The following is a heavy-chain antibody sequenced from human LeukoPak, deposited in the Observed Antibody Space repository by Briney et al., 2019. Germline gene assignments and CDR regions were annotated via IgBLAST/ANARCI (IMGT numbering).Heavy chain of an antibody. CDR3: ARGGRYFDWLSLWGDAFDI. CDR1: RYTFTSYD. Sequence: ASVKVSCKASRYTFTSYDINWVRQATGQGLEWMGWMNPNSGNTGYAQKFQGRVTMTRNTSISTAYMELSSLRSEDTAVYYCARGGRYFDWLSLWGDAFDIWGQGTMVTVSS. J-gene: IGHJ3*02. V-gene: IGHV1-8*01. D-gene: IGHD3-9*01. CDR2: MNPNSGNT.